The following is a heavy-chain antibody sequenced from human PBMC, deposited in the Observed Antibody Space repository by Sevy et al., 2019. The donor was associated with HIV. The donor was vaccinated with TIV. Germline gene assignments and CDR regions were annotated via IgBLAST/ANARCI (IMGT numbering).Heavy chain of an antibody. Sequence: SETLSLTCAVYGGSLSGYYWSWIRQPPGKGLEWIGEINHSGSTNYNPTLKSRVTISVDTSKNQFSLKLSSVTAADTAVYYCARGPLYSSGYYPKGSRGNYFDYWGQGTLVTVSS. J-gene: IGHJ4*02. V-gene: IGHV4-34*01. CDR2: INHSGST. CDR1: GGSLSGYY. D-gene: IGHD3-22*01. CDR3: ARGPLYSSGYYPKGSRGNYFDY.